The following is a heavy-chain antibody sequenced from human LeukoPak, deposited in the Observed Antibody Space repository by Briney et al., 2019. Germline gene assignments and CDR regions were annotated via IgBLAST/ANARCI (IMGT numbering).Heavy chain of an antibody. CDR1: GYTFRSYG. D-gene: IGHD3-22*01. CDR3: ARVGGYYPSHWYFDL. V-gene: IGHV1-18*01. CDR2: ISAYNGNT. Sequence: ASVKVSCKASGYTFRSYGISWVRQAPRQGLEWMGWISAYNGNTNYAQKLQGRVTMTTDTSTSTAYMELRSLRSDDTAVYYCARVGGYYPSHWYFDLWGRGTLVTVSS. J-gene: IGHJ2*01.